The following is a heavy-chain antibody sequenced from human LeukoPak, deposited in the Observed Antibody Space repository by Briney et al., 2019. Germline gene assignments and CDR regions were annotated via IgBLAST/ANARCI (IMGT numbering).Heavy chain of an antibody. D-gene: IGHD6-6*01. CDR3: ARIGAARLFDP. V-gene: IGHV4-39*01. J-gene: IGHJ5*02. CDR1: GGSISSSSYY. CDR2: IYYSGST. Sequence: SETLSLTXTVSGGSISSSSYYWGWIRQPPGQGLEWIGSIYYSGSTYYNPSLKSRVTISVDTSKNQFSLKLSSVTAADTAVYYCARIGAARLFDPWGQGTLVTVSS.